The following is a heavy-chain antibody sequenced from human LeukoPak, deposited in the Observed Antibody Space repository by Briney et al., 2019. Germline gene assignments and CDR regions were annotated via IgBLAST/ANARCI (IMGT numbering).Heavy chain of an antibody. D-gene: IGHD6-19*01. J-gene: IGHJ4*02. CDR2: INPNSGGT. CDR3: ARDSSGWSWRTFDY. CDR1: GYTFTGYY. Sequence: ASVKVSCKASGYTFTGYYMHWVRQAPGQGLEWMGWINPNSGGTNYAQKFQGRVTMTRDTSISTAYMELRSLRSDDTAVYYCARDSSGWSWRTFDYWGQGTLVTVSS. V-gene: IGHV1-2*02.